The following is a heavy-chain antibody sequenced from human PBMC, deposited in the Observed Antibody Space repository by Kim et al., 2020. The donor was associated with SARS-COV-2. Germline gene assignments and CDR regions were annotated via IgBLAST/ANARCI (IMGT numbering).Heavy chain of an antibody. D-gene: IGHD3-16*02. J-gene: IGHJ4*02. V-gene: IGHV4-30-4*01. CDR1: GGSISSGDYY. CDR2: IYYSGST. CDR3: ARGTPVPYVWGSYRAYYFDY. Sequence: SETLSLTCTVSGGSISSGDYYWSWIRQPPGKGLEWIGYIYYSGSTYYNPSLKSRVTISVDTSKNQFSLKLSSVTAADTAVYYCARGTPVPYVWGSYRAYYFDYWGQGTLVTVSS.